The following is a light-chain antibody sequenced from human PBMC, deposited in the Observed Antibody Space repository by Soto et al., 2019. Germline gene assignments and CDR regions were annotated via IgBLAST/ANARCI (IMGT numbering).Light chain of an antibody. CDR2: AAS. CDR3: QQSYSTPRAT. Sequence: DIQMTQSPSSLSASIGDRVTITCRASQSIATYLNWYQQRPGKAPKLLIYAASSLQSGVPSRFSGSGSGTDFTLTISSLQPEDFATYYWQQSYSTPRATFGQGTKLEIK. V-gene: IGKV1-39*01. J-gene: IGKJ2*01. CDR1: QSIATY.